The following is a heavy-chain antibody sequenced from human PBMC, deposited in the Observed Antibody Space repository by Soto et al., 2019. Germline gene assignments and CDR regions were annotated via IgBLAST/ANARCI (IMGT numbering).Heavy chain of an antibody. D-gene: IGHD2-15*01. Sequence: QPGGSLRLSCAASGFTVRSNYMTWVRRAPGKGLEWVSFIYRAGKIYYADSVKGRFTTSSDNSQNTWFLQMNSLRAEDTAVYYCARDSGLIWGNYGMDVWGQGTTVTVSS. J-gene: IGHJ6*02. CDR2: IYRAGKI. V-gene: IGHV3-53*01. CDR3: ARDSGLIWGNYGMDV. CDR1: GFTVRSNY.